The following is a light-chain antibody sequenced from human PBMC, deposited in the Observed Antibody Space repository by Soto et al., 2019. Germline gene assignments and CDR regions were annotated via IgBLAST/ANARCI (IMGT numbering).Light chain of an antibody. J-gene: IGLJ7*01. Sequence: QSALTQPPSASGSPGQSVTISCTGTSSDGGGYNSVSWYQQHPGSAPKLVIYDVSKRPSGVPDRFSGSKSGNTASLIVSGLQAEDEADYYCISYADSNTFVFGGGTQLTVL. CDR2: DVS. CDR3: ISYADSNTFV. CDR1: SSDGGGYNS. V-gene: IGLV2-8*01.